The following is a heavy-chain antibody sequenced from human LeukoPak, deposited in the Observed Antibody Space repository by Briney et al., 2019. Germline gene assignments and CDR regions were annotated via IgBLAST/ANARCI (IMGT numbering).Heavy chain of an antibody. Sequence: PGGSLRLSCSASGFSFNNYWMSWVRQAPGKGLESVANINQHGSEEYYVDSVKGRFTISRDNAKNSLYLQMSSLRAEDTAVYYCARAPTGSGKDYYFDSWGQGALVTVSS. V-gene: IGHV3-7*01. D-gene: IGHD3-10*01. CDR1: GFSFNNYW. J-gene: IGHJ4*02. CDR3: ARAPTGSGKDYYFDS. CDR2: INQHGSEE.